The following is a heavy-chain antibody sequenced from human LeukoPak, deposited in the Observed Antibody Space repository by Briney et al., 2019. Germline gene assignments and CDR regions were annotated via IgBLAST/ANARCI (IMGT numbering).Heavy chain of an antibody. J-gene: IGHJ6*03. CDR2: IYYSGST. CDR1: GGSISSYY. V-gene: IGHV4-59*01. Sequence: SETLSLTCTVSGGSISSYYWSWIRQPPGKGLEWIGYIYYSGSTNYNPSLKSRVTISVDTSKNQFSLKLSSVTAADTAVYYCARARYDFWSGYRDYYYYMDVWGKGTTVTVSS. D-gene: IGHD3-3*01. CDR3: ARARYDFWSGYRDYYYYMDV.